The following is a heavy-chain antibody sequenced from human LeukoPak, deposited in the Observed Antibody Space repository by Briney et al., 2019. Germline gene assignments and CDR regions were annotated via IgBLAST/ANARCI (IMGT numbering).Heavy chain of an antibody. Sequence: SETLSLTCTVSGGSISSSSYYWGWIRQPPGKGLEWIGSTYYSGSTYYNPSLKSRVIMSLETSKSQFSLKLTSVTAADTAVYYCARYIAATMMGYWGQGTLVTVSS. J-gene: IGHJ4*02. D-gene: IGHD5-12*01. CDR1: GGSISSSSYY. CDR3: ARYIAATMMGY. CDR2: TYYSGST. V-gene: IGHV4-39*07.